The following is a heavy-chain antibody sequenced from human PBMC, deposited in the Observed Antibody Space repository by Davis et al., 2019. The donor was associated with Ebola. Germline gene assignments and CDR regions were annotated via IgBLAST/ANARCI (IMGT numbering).Heavy chain of an antibody. V-gene: IGHV1-2*06. CDR2: INPNSGGT. D-gene: IGHD3-22*01. CDR3: ARSITMIVVAYFDY. J-gene: IGHJ4*02. CDR1: GYTFTGYY. Sequence: AASVKVSCKASGYTFTGYYMHWVRQAPGQGLEWMGRINPNSGGTNYAQKLQGRVTMTTDTSTSTAYMELRSLRSDDTAVYYCARSITMIVVAYFDYWGQGTLVTVSS.